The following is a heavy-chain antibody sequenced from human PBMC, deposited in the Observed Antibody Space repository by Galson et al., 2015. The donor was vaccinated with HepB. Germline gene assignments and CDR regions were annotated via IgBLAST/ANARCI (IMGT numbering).Heavy chain of an antibody. CDR2: ISGSGGST. V-gene: IGHV3-23*01. D-gene: IGHD5-18*01. J-gene: IGHJ4*02. CDR1: GFTFSSYA. Sequence: SLRLSCAASGFTFSSYAMSWVRQAPGKGLEWVSAISGSGGSTYYADSVKGRFTISRDNSKNTLYLQMNSLRAEDTAAYYCAKDKYSYGRGGFDYWGQGTLVTVSS. CDR3: AKDKYSYGRGGFDY.